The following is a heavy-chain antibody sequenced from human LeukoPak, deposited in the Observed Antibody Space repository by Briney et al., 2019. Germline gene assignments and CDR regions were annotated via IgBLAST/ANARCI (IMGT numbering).Heavy chain of an antibody. CDR3: ARGTVTPGHWYFDL. CDR1: GFTFSSYA. D-gene: IGHD4-17*01. V-gene: IGHV3-30-3*01. Sequence: HPGRSLRLSCAASGFTFSSYAMHWVRQAPGKGLEWGAVTSYDESHKYYADSVKGRFTISRDNSKSTLDLQMNSLRPEDTAVYYCARGTVTPGHWYFDLWGRGTLVTVSS. J-gene: IGHJ2*01. CDR2: TSYDESHK.